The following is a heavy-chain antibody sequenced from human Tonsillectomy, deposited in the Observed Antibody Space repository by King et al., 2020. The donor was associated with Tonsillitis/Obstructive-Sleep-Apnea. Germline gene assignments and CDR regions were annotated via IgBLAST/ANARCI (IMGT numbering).Heavy chain of an antibody. CDR3: AREFGDFWRGPRHLGGRGWFDP. V-gene: IGHV4-31*03. Sequence: QLQESGPGLVKPSQTLSLTCTVSGGSISSGGYYWSWIRQHPGKGLEWIGYIYYSGSTYYNTSLKSRVTISVDKSKNQFSLKLSSVTAADTAVYYCAREFGDFWRGPRHLGGRGWFDPWGQGTLVTVSS. D-gene: IGHD3-3*01. CDR2: IYYSGST. J-gene: IGHJ5*02. CDR1: GGSISSGGYY.